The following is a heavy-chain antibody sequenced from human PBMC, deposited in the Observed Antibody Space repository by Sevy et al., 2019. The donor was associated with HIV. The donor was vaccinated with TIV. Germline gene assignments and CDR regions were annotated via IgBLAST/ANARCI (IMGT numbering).Heavy chain of an antibody. D-gene: IGHD6-6*01. CDR3: TRLREYSSSYGYYYYGMDV. V-gene: IGHV3-73*01. J-gene: IGHJ6*02. Sequence: GGSLRLSCAASGFTFSGSAMHWVRQASGKGLEWVGRIRSKANSYATAYAASVKGRFTICRDDSKKTAYLQMNSLKTEGTAVYYCTRLREYSSSYGYYYYGMDVWGQGTTVTVSS. CDR2: IRSKANSYAT. CDR1: GFTFSGSA.